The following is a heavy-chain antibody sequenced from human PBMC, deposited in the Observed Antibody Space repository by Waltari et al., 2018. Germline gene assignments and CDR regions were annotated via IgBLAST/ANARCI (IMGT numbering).Heavy chain of an antibody. CDR3: ARGKAARSGGYYYYYMDV. J-gene: IGHJ6*03. D-gene: IGHD6-6*01. V-gene: IGHV4-34*01. CDR1: GGSFSGYY. CDR2: INQNGSN. Sequence: QVQLQQWGAGLLKPSETLSLTCAVYGGSFSGYYWSWIRQPPGKGLEWIGEINQNGSNNYNPSLKSRVTISVDTSKNQFSLKLSSVTAADTAVYYCARGKAARSGGYYYYYMDVWGKGTTVTVSS.